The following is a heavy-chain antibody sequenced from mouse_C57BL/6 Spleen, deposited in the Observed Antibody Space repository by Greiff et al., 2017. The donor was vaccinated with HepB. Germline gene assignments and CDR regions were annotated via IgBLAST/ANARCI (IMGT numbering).Heavy chain of an antibody. CDR1: GYTFTSYW. CDR2: IYPGSGST. J-gene: IGHJ2*01. Sequence: QVQLQQQPGAELVKPGASVKMSCKASGYTFTSYWITWVKQRPGQGLEWIGDIYPGSGSTNYNEKFKSKATLTVDTSSSTAYMQLSSLTSEDSAVYYCAKFLFDYWGQGTTLTVSS. V-gene: IGHV1-55*01. CDR3: AKFLFDY.